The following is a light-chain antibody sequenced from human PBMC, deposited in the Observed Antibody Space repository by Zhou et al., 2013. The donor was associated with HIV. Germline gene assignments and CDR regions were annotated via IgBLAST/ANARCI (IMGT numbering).Light chain of an antibody. V-gene: IGKV1-8*01. CDR2: DSS. CDR1: QGISSY. Sequence: AIRITQSPSSLSASTGDRVTITCRASQGISSYLAWYQQKPGKAPTLLIYDSSKLQPGVPSRFSGSGSGTHFTLTITSLQPDDFASYYCQQFDRYSTFGQGTKVDMK. J-gene: IGKJ1*01. CDR3: QQFDRYST.